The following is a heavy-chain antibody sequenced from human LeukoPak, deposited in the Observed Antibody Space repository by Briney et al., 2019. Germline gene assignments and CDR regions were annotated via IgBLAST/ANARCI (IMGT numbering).Heavy chain of an antibody. V-gene: IGHV1-69*06. D-gene: IGHD3-22*01. Sequence: SVKVSCKASGGTFSSYAISWVRQAPGQGFEWMGRIIPIFGTANYAQKFQGRVTITADKSTSIDYMELSSLRSEDTAVYYCAREGDYYDSSGFFDYWGQGTLVTVSS. J-gene: IGHJ4*02. CDR3: AREGDYYDSSGFFDY. CDR1: GGTFSSYA. CDR2: IIPIFGTA.